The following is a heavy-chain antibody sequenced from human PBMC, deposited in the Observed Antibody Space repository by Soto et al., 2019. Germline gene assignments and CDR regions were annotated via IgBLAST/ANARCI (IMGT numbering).Heavy chain of an antibody. CDR2: MNPNTGNT. J-gene: IGHJ3*02. Sequence: QVQLVQSGAEVKKPGASVKVSCKASGYTFTSYDIHWVRQATGQGLEWMGWMNPNTGNTGYAQKFQGRVTLTRDTSIRTAYMELSSLRSEDTAVYYCARQRQPEVHYGDFSLTTFDIWGQGAMVTVSS. V-gene: IGHV1-8*01. CDR1: GYTFTSYD. CDR3: ARQRQPEVHYGDFSLTTFDI. D-gene: IGHD4-17*01.